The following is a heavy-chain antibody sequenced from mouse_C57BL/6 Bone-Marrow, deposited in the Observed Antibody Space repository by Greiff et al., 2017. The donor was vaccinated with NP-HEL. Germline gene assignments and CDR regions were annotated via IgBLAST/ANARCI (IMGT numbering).Heavy chain of an antibody. V-gene: IGHV5-4*01. CDR3: ARDSPSYYYGSKGYYFDY. CDR2: ISDGGSYT. J-gene: IGHJ2*01. Sequence: EVQGVESGGGLVKPGGSLKLSCAASGFTFSSYAMSWVRQTPEKRLEWVATISDGGSYTYYPDNVKGRFTISRDNAKNNLYLQMSHLKSEDTAMYYCARDSPSYYYGSKGYYFDYWGQGTTLTVSS. CDR1: GFTFSSYA. D-gene: IGHD1-1*01.